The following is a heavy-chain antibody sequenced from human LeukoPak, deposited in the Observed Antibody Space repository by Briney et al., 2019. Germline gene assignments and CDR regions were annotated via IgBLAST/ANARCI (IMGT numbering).Heavy chain of an antibody. CDR3: ARGEVRGPTHY. V-gene: IGHV3-11*06. Sequence: PGGSLRLSCAASGFTFSSYEMNWIRQAPGKGLEWVSYISSSSSYTNYADSVKGRFTISRDNAKNSLYLQMNSLRAEDTAVYYCARGEVRGPTHYWGQGTLVTVSS. CDR2: ISSSSSYT. D-gene: IGHD3-10*01. CDR1: GFTFSSYE. J-gene: IGHJ4*02.